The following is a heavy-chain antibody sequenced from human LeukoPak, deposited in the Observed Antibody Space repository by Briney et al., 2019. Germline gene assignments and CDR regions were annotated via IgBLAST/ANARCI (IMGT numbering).Heavy chain of an antibody. J-gene: IGHJ4*02. CDR3: AKDATYSSGWTDY. Sequence: GGSLRLSCAASGFTFDDYAMHWVRQAPGKGLEWVSGISRNSGSIGYADSVKGRFTISRDNAKNSLYLQMNSLRAEDTALYYCAKDATYSSGWTDYWGQGTLVTVSS. CDR2: ISRNSGSI. D-gene: IGHD6-19*01. V-gene: IGHV3-9*01. CDR1: GFTFDDYA.